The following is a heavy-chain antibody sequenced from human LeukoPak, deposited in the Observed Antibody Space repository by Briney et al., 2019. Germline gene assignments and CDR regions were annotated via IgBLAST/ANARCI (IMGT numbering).Heavy chain of an antibody. Sequence: ASVKVSCKASGYTFTSYGISWVRQAPGQGLEWMGWISAYNGNTNYAQKLQGRVTMTTDTSTSTAYMELRSLRSDDTAVYYCARDHRGYHYDSSGYHYYFDYWGQGTLVTVSS. J-gene: IGHJ4*02. V-gene: IGHV1-18*01. D-gene: IGHD3-22*01. CDR2: ISAYNGNT. CDR1: GYTFTSYG. CDR3: ARDHRGYHYDSSGYHYYFDY.